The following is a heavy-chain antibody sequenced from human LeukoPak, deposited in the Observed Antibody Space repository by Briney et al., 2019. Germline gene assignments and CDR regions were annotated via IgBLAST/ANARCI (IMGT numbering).Heavy chain of an antibody. CDR2: ISSSGNTK. J-gene: IGHJ4*02. Sequence: GGSLRLSCAASGFTFSDYYMSWIRRAPGKGLEWISYISSSGNTKYYADSVKGRFTISTDNAKNSLYLQMNSLRAEDTAVYYCARRYSVSDDLDYWGQGTLVTVSS. CDR1: GFTFSDYY. D-gene: IGHD5/OR15-5a*01. CDR3: ARRYSVSDDLDY. V-gene: IGHV3-11*04.